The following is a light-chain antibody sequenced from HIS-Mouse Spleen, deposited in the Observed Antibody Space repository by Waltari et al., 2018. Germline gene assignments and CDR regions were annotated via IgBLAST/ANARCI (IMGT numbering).Light chain of an antibody. J-gene: IGLJ3*02. CDR3: QSADSSGTWV. Sequence: SYELTQPPSVSVSPGQTARITCSGDALPKQYASWYQQKPGQAPVLVIYKDSERPSGIPERFSGSSSGKTVTLTISGVQAEDEADYYCQSADSSGTWVFGGGTKLTVL. V-gene: IGLV3-25*03. CDR2: KDS. CDR1: ALPKQY.